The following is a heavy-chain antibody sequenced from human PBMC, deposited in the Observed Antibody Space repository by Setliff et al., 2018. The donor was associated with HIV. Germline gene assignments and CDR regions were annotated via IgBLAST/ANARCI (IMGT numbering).Heavy chain of an antibody. D-gene: IGHD2-2*01. CDR3: ARVKRTSAYDY. CDR2: IVPIIGTT. J-gene: IGHJ4*02. V-gene: IGHV1-69*13. CDR1: GYTFNAFS. Sequence: SVKVSCKPSGYTFNAFSIYWVRQAPGQRLEWMGGIVPIIGTTNYEQKFQGRVTITADESPSTANMELSSLRSEDTAVYYGARVKRTSAYDYWGQGTLVTVSS.